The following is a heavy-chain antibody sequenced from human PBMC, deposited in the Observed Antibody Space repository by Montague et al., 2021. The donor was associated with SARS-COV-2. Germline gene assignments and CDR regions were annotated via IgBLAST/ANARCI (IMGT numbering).Heavy chain of an antibody. V-gene: IGHV4-59*13. CDR3: VRDHPYGGPRGAYDI. D-gene: IGHD4-23*01. CDR1: GGSITGYY. Sequence: SETLSLTCTVSGGSITGYYWSWLRRSPGKGPEWIAYIYDGGAVNYNPSLGSRVTISTDTSKNQLSLKVSSVTAADTAVYYCVRDHPYGGPRGAYDIWGQGTVVTVSS. CDR2: IYDGGAV. J-gene: IGHJ3*02.